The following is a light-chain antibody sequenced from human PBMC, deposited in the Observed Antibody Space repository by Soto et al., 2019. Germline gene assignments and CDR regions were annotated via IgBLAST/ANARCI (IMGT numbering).Light chain of an antibody. CDR2: DVS. Sequence: DIQMTQSPSTLSASVGDRVTITCRASQSISSWLAWYQQKAGKAPKLLISDVSSLESGVPSRFSGIGSGTEFTLTISSLQPDDFATYYCQQYNSYPYTFGKGTRLEIK. CDR1: QSISSW. V-gene: IGKV1-5*01. CDR3: QQYNSYPYT. J-gene: IGKJ5*01.